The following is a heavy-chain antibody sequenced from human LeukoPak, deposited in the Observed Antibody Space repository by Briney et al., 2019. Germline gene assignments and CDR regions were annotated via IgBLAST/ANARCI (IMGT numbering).Heavy chain of an antibody. Sequence: GGSLRLSCAAFGFSFSKAWMSWVRQAPGKGLEWVGRIKSKTDGETIQYAAPVEGRFTISRDDSKNTLDLQMNSLKTEDTAVYYCTTDSRTAAPPHFDYWGQGSLVTVSS. CDR3: TTDSRTAAPPHFDY. J-gene: IGHJ4*02. CDR1: GFSFSKAW. V-gene: IGHV3-15*01. CDR2: IKSKTDGETI. D-gene: IGHD6-13*01.